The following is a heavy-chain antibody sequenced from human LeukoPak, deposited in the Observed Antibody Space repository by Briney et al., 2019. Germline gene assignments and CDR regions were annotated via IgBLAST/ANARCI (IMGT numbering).Heavy chain of an antibody. CDR1: GFTFSSYW. D-gene: IGHD2-8*02. CDR3: ARVYCTGASCRADFEN. V-gene: IGHV3-74*01. J-gene: IGHJ4*02. Sequence: GGSLRLSCAASGFTFSSYWMHWVRQAPGKGLVWVSRINTDGSSTSYADSVKGRFTISRDNAKNTLYLQMNSLRAEDTAVYYCARVYCTGASCRADFENWGQGTLVTVSS. CDR2: INTDGSST.